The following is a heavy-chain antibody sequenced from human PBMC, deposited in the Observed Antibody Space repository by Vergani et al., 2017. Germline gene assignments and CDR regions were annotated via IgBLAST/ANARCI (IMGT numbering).Heavy chain of an antibody. Sequence: EVQLLESGGGLVQPGGSLRLSCAASGFTFSSYAMSWVRQAPGKGLEWVSAISGSGGSTYYGDSVKGRFTISRDNSKNTLYLQMNSLRAEDTAVYYCAKYLNYYDSSGYYYYYYMDVWGKGSTVTVSS. CDR2: ISGSGGST. D-gene: IGHD3-22*01. V-gene: IGHV3-23*01. CDR3: AKYLNYYDSSGYYYYYYMDV. J-gene: IGHJ6*03. CDR1: GFTFSSYA.